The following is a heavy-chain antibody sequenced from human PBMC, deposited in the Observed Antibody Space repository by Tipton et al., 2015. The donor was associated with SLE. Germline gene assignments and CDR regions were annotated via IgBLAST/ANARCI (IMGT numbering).Heavy chain of an antibody. D-gene: IGHD3-16*01. CDR3: ARDQGELYPLDAFDI. Sequence: GSLRLSCAASGFTFSSYSMNWVRQAPGKGLEWVSYISSSSSTIYYADSVKGRFTISRDNAKNSLYLQMNSLRAEDTAVYYCARDQGELYPLDAFDIWGQGTMVTVSS. CDR1: GFTFSSYS. V-gene: IGHV3-48*01. CDR2: ISSSSSTI. J-gene: IGHJ3*02.